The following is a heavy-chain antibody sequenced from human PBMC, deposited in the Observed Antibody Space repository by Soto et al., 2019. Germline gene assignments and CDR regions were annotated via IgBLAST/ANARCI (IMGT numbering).Heavy chain of an antibody. Sequence: EVQLVESGGGVVQPGGSLRLSCTASGFTFNTHWMHWVRQAPGKGLVWVSRIYFDGITTNYADSVNGRLTVSRDNAKNTVYLHVNTLREEDTAVYYCARGGAMGVDYWGQGTLVTVSS. D-gene: IGHD1-26*01. CDR2: IYFDGITT. V-gene: IGHV3-74*01. J-gene: IGHJ4*02. CDR1: GFTFNTHW. CDR3: ARGGAMGVDY.